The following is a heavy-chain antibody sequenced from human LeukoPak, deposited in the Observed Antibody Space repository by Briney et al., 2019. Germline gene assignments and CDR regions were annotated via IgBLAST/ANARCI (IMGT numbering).Heavy chain of an antibody. CDR1: GYTFTSYY. D-gene: IGHD6-19*01. CDR3: ARESSSGWYWFDP. V-gene: IGHV1-46*01. Sequence: ASVKVSCKASGYTFTSYYMHWVRQAPGQGLGWMGIINPSGGSTSYAQKFQGRVTMTRDTSTSTVYTELSSLRSEDTAVYYCARESSSGWYWFDPWGQGTLVTVSS. J-gene: IGHJ5*02. CDR2: INPSGGST.